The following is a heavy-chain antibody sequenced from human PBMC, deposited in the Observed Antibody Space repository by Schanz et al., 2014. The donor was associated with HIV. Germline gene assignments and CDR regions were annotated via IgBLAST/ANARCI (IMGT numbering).Heavy chain of an antibody. CDR3: ARDRVSGSSSSSWFDP. CDR1: GFTFDDFA. Sequence: EVHLVESGGGMVQPGGSLRLSCAASGFTFDDFAMHWVRQAPGKGLEWVSSISWNSGIIGYADSVKGRFSISRDNAKNSLYLQIISLTAEDTAMYYCARDRVSGSSSSSWFDPWGQGTLVTVSS. CDR2: ISWNSGII. D-gene: IGHD6-6*01. J-gene: IGHJ5*02. V-gene: IGHV3-9*01.